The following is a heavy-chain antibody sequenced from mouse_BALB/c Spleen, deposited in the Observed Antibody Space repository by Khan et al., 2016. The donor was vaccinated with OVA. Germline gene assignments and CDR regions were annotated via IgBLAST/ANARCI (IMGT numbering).Heavy chain of an antibody. J-gene: IGHJ3*01. Sequence: VQLQQSGTELVRPGASVKLSCKASGYTFTNYWINWVKQRPGQGLEWIGNIYPSDSYTNYHQKFNDKATLTVEKSSRTAYMQISSPMSDVSAVYYCPREGFLGSSFAYWVQGTLVTVSA. D-gene: IGHD6-1*01. CDR2: IYPSDSYT. V-gene: IGHV1-69*02. CDR3: PREGFLGSSFAY. CDR1: GYTFTNYW.